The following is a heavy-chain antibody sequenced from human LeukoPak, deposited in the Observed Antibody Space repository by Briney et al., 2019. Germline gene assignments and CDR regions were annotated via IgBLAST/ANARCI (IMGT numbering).Heavy chain of an antibody. Sequence: SETLSLTCTVSGGSISSSSYYWGWIRQPPGKGLEWIGSIYYSGSTYYKSSLKSRVTISLDTSKNQFSLKLSSVTAADTAVYYCARARHGYIYGYRPNELGHFFDYWGQGTLVTVSS. CDR2: IYYSGST. V-gene: IGHV4-39*07. D-gene: IGHD5-18*01. CDR3: ARARHGYIYGYRPNELGHFFDY. J-gene: IGHJ4*02. CDR1: GGSISSSSYY.